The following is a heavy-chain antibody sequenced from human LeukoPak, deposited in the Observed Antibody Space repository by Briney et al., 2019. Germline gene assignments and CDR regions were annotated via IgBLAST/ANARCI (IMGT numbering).Heavy chain of an antibody. Sequence: SGGGLVKPGGSLRISCAASGFTFSDFYMSWIRQAPGKGLESVSYISGSSSNTNYADSVKGRFTISRDNAKNSLYLQMNSLRADDTAVYYCTRHPAEGDCWGQGTLVTVSS. V-gene: IGHV3-11*03. CDR3: TRHPAEGDC. D-gene: IGHD2-15*01. CDR2: ISGSSSNT. J-gene: IGHJ4*02. CDR1: GFTFSDFY.